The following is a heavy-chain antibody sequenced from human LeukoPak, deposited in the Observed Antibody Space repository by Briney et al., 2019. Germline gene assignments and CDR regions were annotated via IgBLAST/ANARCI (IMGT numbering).Heavy chain of an antibody. CDR2: ITSDGSRT. D-gene: IGHD1-14*01. V-gene: IGHV3-23*01. J-gene: IGHJ4*02. CDR1: GFTFTSYA. Sequence: RGSLRLSCSASGFTFTSYAMSWVRQAPGKGLEWVSAITSDGSRTYNADSVKGRFTISRDNSKNTLYLQMNGLRADDTAVYYCAKGNTITPDYWGQGTLVTVSS. CDR3: AKGNTITPDY.